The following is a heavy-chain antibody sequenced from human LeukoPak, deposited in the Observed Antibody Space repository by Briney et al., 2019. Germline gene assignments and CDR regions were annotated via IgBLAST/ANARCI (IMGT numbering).Heavy chain of an antibody. J-gene: IGHJ6*02. D-gene: IGHD3-10*01. V-gene: IGHV3-21*01. Sequence: GGSLRLSCAASGFTFSTYNMNWVRQAPGKGLEWVSSISSSSSYIYYADSVKGRFTISRDNAKNSLYLQMNSLRAEDTAVYYCARDGSWIYDGMDVWGQGTTVTVSS. CDR3: ARDGSWIYDGMDV. CDR2: ISSSSSYI. CDR1: GFTFSTYN.